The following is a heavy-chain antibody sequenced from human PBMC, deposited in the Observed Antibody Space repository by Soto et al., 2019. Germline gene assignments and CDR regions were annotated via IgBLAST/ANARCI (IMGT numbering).Heavy chain of an antibody. V-gene: IGHV1-69*01. CDR2: IIPIFGTA. D-gene: IGHD3-3*01. CDR1: GGTFSSYA. CDR3: ARGPQDDFWSGYYHYYYYYGMDV. Sequence: QVQLVQSGAEVKKPGSSVKVSCKASGGTFSSYAISWVRQAPGQGLEWMGGIIPIFGTANYAQKFQGRVTITADESTSTAYMELSSLRSEDTAVYYCARGPQDDFWSGYYHYYYYYGMDVWGQGTTVTVSS. J-gene: IGHJ6*02.